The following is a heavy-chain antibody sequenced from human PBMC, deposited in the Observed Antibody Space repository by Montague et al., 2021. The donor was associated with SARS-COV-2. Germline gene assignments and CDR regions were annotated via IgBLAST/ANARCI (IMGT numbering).Heavy chain of an antibody. Sequence: TLSLTCTVSGGSISSGGYYWSWICQHPGKGLEWIGYIYYSGSTYYNPSLKSRVTISVDTSKNQFSLKLSSVTAADTAVYYCARYEGYYDILTGYSTPYYYYGMDVWGQGTTVTVSS. J-gene: IGHJ6*02. CDR2: IYYSGST. CDR1: GGSISSGGYY. V-gene: IGHV4-31*03. D-gene: IGHD3-9*01. CDR3: ARYEGYYDILTGYSTPYYYYGMDV.